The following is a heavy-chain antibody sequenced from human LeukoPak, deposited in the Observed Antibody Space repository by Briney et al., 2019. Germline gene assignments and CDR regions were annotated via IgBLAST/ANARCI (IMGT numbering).Heavy chain of an antibody. D-gene: IGHD5-18*01. CDR3: AKSHGYSYGFDY. Sequence: GGSLRLSCTASGFTFGDYAMSWFRQAPGKGLEWVAVISYDASNKYYADSVKGRFTISRDNSKNTLYLQMNSLRAEDTAVYYCAKSHGYSYGFDYWGQGTLVTVSS. J-gene: IGHJ4*02. CDR1: GFTFGDYA. CDR2: ISYDASNK. V-gene: IGHV3-30*04.